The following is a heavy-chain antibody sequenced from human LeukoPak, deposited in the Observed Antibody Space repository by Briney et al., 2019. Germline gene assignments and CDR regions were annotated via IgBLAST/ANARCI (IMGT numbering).Heavy chain of an antibody. V-gene: IGHV3-23*01. CDR2: ISGSGGST. D-gene: IGHD2-21*02. Sequence: GGSLRLSCAASGFTFSSYAMSWVRQAPGKGLEWVSAISGSGGSTYYADSVKGRFTISRDNSKNTLYLQMESLRAEDTAVYYCTKEPLYCGGDCYEPFDYWGQGTLVTVSS. CDR1: GFTFSSYA. J-gene: IGHJ4*02. CDR3: TKEPLYCGGDCYEPFDY.